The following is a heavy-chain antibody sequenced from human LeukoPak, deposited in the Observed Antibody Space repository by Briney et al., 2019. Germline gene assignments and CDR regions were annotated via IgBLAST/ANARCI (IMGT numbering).Heavy chain of an antibody. Sequence: PGGSLRLSCAASGFTFSSYAMSWVRQAPGKGLEWVSSISGGGGSTYYADSVKGRFTISRDNSKNTLYLQMNSLRAEDTAVYYCAKDSASGSSSSVYWGQGTLVTVSS. CDR1: GFTFSSYA. D-gene: IGHD6-6*01. V-gene: IGHV3-23*01. CDR2: ISGGGGST. J-gene: IGHJ4*02. CDR3: AKDSASGSSSSVY.